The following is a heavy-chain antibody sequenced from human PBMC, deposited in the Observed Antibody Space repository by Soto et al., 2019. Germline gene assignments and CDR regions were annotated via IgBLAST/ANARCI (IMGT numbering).Heavy chain of an antibody. CDR2: ISTYNGNT. J-gene: IGHJ4*02. V-gene: IGHV1-18*04. CDR3: ARDEGSSDWHAFDY. Sequence: LVKVDWTTAGYGMTEDGGGWGRKAHGQGLEWMGWISTYNGNTIYAQKIQGRVTMTTDTSTSTAYVELRSLRSDDTAVYYCARDEGSSDWHAFDYWGQRTLVTGFS. D-gene: IGHD6-19*01. CDR1: GYGMTEDG.